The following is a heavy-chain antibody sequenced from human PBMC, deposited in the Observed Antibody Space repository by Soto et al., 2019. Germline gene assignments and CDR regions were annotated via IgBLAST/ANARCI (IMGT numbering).Heavy chain of an antibody. D-gene: IGHD1-26*01. CDR1: GYTFTGYY. CDR3: ARVGIVAATSGEHNWFDP. V-gene: IGHV1-2*04. CDR2: INPNSGGT. J-gene: IGHJ5*02. Sequence: ASVKVSCKASGYTFTGYYMHWVRQAPGQGLEWMGWINPNSGGTNYAQKFQGWVTMTRDTSISTAYMELSRLRSDDTAVYYCARVGIVAATSGEHNWFDPWGQGTLVTVSS.